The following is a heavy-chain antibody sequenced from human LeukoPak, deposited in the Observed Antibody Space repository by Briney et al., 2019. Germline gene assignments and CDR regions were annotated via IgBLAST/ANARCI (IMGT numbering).Heavy chain of an antibody. CDR3: AKGSWFDP. CDR1: GFTFDDYT. J-gene: IGHJ5*02. V-gene: IGHV3-43*01. Sequence: GGSLRLSCAASGFTFDDYTMHWVRQGPGKGLEWVSLISRDGGHTYYADSVKGRFTISRDNSNNSLYLQMNSLRTEDTALYYCAKGSWFDPWGQGTLVTVSS. CDR2: ISRDGGHT.